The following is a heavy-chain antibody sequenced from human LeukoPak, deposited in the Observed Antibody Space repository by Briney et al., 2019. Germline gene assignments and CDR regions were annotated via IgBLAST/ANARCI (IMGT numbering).Heavy chain of an antibody. J-gene: IGHJ6*03. CDR3: ARGVTYAYYMDV. CDR2: IIPIFGTA. V-gene: IGHV1-69*05. CDR1: GGTFSSYA. Sequence: SVKVSCKASGGTFSSYAISWVRQAPGQGLEWMGGIIPIFGTANYAQKFQGRVTITTDESTSPAYMELSSLRSEDTAVYYCARGVTYAYYMDVWGKGTAVTVSS. D-gene: IGHD4-11*01.